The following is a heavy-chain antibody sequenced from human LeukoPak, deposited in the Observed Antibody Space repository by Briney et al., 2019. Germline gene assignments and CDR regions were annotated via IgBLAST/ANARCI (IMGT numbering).Heavy chain of an antibody. Sequence: SVKVSCKASGGTFSSYAISWVRQAPGQGLEWMGRIIPILGIANYAQKFQGRVTITADKSTSTAYMELSSLRSEDTAVYYCARDPPVVVAVYYFDYWGQGTLVTVSS. D-gene: IGHD2-15*01. CDR3: ARDPPVVVAVYYFDY. CDR2: IIPILGIA. J-gene: IGHJ4*02. V-gene: IGHV1-69*04. CDR1: GGTFSSYA.